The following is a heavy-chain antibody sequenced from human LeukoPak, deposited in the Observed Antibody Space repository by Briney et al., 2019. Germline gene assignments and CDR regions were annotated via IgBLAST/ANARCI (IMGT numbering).Heavy chain of an antibody. CDR2: IYNSENT. CDR1: GGSVTSFY. V-gene: IGHV4-4*09. J-gene: IGHJ2*01. Sequence: PSETLSLTCTVSGGSVTSFYWSCIRQPPGKGLEWIGYIYNSENTKYNSSLESRVTMSVDTSKKQLFLKLSSVTAADTAVYYCARFHSGPSGWYVLWYFDLGGRGTLVTVSS. CDR3: ARFHSGPSGWYVLWYFDL. D-gene: IGHD6-19*01.